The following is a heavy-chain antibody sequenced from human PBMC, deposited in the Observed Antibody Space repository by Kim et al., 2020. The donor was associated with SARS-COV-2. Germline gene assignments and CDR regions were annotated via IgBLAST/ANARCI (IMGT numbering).Heavy chain of an antibody. V-gene: IGHV1-46*01. Sequence: ASVKVSCKASGYTFTSYYMHWVRQAPGQGLEWMGIINPSGGSTSYAQKFQGRVTMTRDTSTSTVYMELSSLRSEDTAVYYCARDSNQERITIFGVVIIGVMDVWGQGTTVTVSS. J-gene: IGHJ6*02. CDR3: ARDSNQERITIFGVVIIGVMDV. CDR2: INPSGGST. CDR1: GYTFTSYY. D-gene: IGHD3-3*01.